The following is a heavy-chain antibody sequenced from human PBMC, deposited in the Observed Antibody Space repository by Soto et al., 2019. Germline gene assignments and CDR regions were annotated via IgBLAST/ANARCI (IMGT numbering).Heavy chain of an antibody. CDR2: INAGNGNT. D-gene: IGHD3-22*01. Sequence: SGKVSCNASSYTFTSYAMHWVRQAPGQRLEWMGSINAGNGNTKYSQKFQGRVTITRDTSASTAYMELSSLRSEDTAVYYCARDLLSYYYDSSGYQISGSDAFDIWGQGTMVTVSS. J-gene: IGHJ3*02. V-gene: IGHV1-3*01. CDR3: ARDLLSYYYDSSGYQISGSDAFDI. CDR1: SYTFTSYA.